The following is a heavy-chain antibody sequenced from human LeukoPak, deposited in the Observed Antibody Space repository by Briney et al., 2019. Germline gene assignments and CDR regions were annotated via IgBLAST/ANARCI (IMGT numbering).Heavy chain of an antibody. CDR1: GGSISSSSYY. CDR2: IYYSGST. Sequence: SETLSPTCTVSGGSISSSSYYWGWIRQPPGKGLEWIGSIYYSGSTYYNPSLKSRVTISVDTSKNQFSLKLSSVTAADTAVYYCARRYYDSSGFDAFDIWGQGTMVTVSS. D-gene: IGHD3-22*01. CDR3: ARRYYDSSGFDAFDI. J-gene: IGHJ3*02. V-gene: IGHV4-39*01.